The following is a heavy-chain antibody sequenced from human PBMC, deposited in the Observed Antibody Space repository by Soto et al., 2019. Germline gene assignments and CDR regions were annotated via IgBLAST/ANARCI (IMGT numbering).Heavy chain of an antibody. Sequence: GGSLRLSCAASGFTFDDYAMHWVRQAPGKGLEWVSGISWNSGSIGYADSVKGRFTISRDNAKNLLFLQMNSLRAEDTAVYYCASGSWLDYWGQGTLVTVSS. CDR1: GFTFDDYA. CDR2: ISWNSGSI. V-gene: IGHV3-9*01. D-gene: IGHD3-3*01. CDR3: ASGSWLDY. J-gene: IGHJ4*02.